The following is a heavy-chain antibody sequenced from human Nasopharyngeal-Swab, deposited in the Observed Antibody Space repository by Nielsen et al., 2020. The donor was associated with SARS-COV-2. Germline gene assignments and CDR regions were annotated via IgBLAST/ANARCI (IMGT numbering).Heavy chain of an antibody. CDR2: IIPIFGTA. D-gene: IGHD3-10*01. V-gene: IGHV1-69*13. J-gene: IGHJ3*02. CDR1: GGTFSSYA. CDR3: ARPYYGSGTGAFDI. Sequence: SVKVSRKASGGTFSSYAISWVRQAPGQGLEWMGGIIPIFGTANYAQKFQGRVTITADESTSTAYMELSSLRSEDTAVYYCARPYYGSGTGAFDIWGQGTMVTVSS.